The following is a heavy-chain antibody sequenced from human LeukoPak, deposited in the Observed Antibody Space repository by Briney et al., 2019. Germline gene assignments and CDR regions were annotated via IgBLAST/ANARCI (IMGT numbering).Heavy chain of an antibody. J-gene: IGHJ6*03. Sequence: GASVKVSFKASGYTFTSYDINWVRQATGQGLEWMGWMNPNSGNTGYAQKFQGRVTMTRNTSISTAYMELSSLRSEDTAVYYCARGRPDYGDYYYYYMDVWSKGTTVTVSS. CDR1: GYTFTSYD. CDR3: ARGRPDYGDYYYYYMDV. D-gene: IGHD4-17*01. CDR2: MNPNSGNT. V-gene: IGHV1-8*01.